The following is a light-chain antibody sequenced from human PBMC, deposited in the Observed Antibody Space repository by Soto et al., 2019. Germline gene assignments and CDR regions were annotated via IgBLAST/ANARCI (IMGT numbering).Light chain of an antibody. Sequence: QPVLTQSPSASASLGASVKLTCTLSSGHNSYAIAWHQQQPEKGPRFLMKLKSDGSHSKGDGIPDRFSGSSSGAERYLTISRRQAEEEADYCCPTSGSGIRVVFGGGTKLTVL. CDR2: LKSDGSH. CDR1: SGHNSYA. J-gene: IGLJ2*01. V-gene: IGLV4-69*01. CDR3: PTSGSGIRVV.